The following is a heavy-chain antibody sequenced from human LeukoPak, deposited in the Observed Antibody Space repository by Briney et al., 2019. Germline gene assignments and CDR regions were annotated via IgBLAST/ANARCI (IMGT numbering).Heavy chain of an antibody. CDR2: IIPIFGTA. J-gene: IGHJ4*02. Sequence: SVKVSCKASGGTFSSYAISWVRQAPGQGLEWMGGIIPIFGTANYAQKFQGRVTITADKSTSTAYMELSSLRSEDTAVYYCARGYCSGGSCYLDYWGQGTLVTVSS. CDR3: ARGYCSGGSCYLDY. CDR1: GGTFSSYA. D-gene: IGHD2-15*01. V-gene: IGHV1-69*06.